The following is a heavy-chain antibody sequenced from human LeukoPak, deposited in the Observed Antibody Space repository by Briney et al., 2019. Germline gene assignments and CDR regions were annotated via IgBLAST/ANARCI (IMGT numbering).Heavy chain of an antibody. Sequence: ASVKVSCKASGGTFSSYAISWVRQAPGQGLEWMGWINPNSGGTNYAQKFQGRVTMTRDTSISTAYMELSRLRSDDTAVYYCARGPLLRYFSRRPYDYWGQGTLVTVSS. CDR1: GGTFSSYA. V-gene: IGHV1-2*02. CDR3: ARGPLLRYFSRRPYDY. CDR2: INPNSGGT. J-gene: IGHJ4*02. D-gene: IGHD3-9*01.